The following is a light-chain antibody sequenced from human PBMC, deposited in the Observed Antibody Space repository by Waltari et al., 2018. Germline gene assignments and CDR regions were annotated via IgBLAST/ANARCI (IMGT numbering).Light chain of an antibody. J-gene: IGKJ4*01. Sequence: EIVLTQSPGTLSLSPGERATLSCRASQSVSSYLGWYQQKPGQAPRLVIHDASNRATGIPARFSGSGSGTDFTLTISSLEPEDFAVYYCQHRSSWPLTFGGGTKVEIK. V-gene: IGKV3-11*01. CDR2: DAS. CDR1: QSVSSY. CDR3: QHRSSWPLT.